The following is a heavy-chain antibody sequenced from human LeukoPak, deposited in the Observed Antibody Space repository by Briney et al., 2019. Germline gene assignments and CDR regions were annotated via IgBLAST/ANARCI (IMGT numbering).Heavy chain of an antibody. Sequence: ASVKVSCKASGYTFAGYYMHWVRQAPGHGLEWMGRINPNSGGTNYAQKFQGRVTMTRDTSISTAYMELSRLRSDDTAVYYCARSQPGLSSGYYGDYWGQGTLVTVSS. J-gene: IGHJ4*02. D-gene: IGHD3-22*01. CDR2: INPNSGGT. CDR1: GYTFAGYY. V-gene: IGHV1-2*06. CDR3: ARSQPGLSSGYYGDY.